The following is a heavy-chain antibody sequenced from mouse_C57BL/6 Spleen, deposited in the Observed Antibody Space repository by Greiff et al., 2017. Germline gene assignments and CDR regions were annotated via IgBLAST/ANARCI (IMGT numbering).Heavy chain of an antibody. D-gene: IGHD2-2*01. CDR1: GYAFTNYL. Sequence: QVQLQQSGAELVRPGPSVKVSCKASGYAFTNYLIEWVKQRPGQGLEWIGVINPGSGGTNYNEKFKGKATLTADKSSSTAYMQLSSLTSEDSAVYFCARSTMVTTNYFDYWGQGTTLTVSS. V-gene: IGHV1-54*01. CDR3: ARSTMVTTNYFDY. CDR2: INPGSGGT. J-gene: IGHJ2*01.